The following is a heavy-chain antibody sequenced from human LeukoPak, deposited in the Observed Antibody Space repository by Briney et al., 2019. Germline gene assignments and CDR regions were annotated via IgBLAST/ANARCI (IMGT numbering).Heavy chain of an antibody. V-gene: IGHV3-74*01. CDR2: IDNDGTNT. J-gene: IGHJ5*02. D-gene: IGHD6-6*01. Sequence: PGGSLRLSCAASEFTFSAHWMHWVRQVPGKGLVYIAYIDNDGTNTNYADSVKGRFTISRDNAKNTLYLQMNSLRVGDTAVYYCVRDRPHNCFDPWGQGTLVTVSP. CDR3: VRDRPHNCFDP. CDR1: EFTFSAHW.